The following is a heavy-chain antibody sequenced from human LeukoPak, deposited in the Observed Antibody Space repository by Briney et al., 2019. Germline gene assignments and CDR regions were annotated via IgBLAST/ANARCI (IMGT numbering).Heavy chain of an antibody. CDR2: IKQDGSEK. V-gene: IGHV3-7*01. CDR1: GFTFSNFW. Sequence: GGSLRLSCAASGFTFSNFWMGWVRQAPGKGLEWVANIKQDGSEKRYVDPVKGRFTISRDNAKNSLYLQMNSLRAEDTGVYYCVRAPATNEWRCMDYWGREPWSPSPQ. J-gene: IGHJ4*02. D-gene: IGHD2-8*02. CDR3: VRAPATNEWRCMDY.